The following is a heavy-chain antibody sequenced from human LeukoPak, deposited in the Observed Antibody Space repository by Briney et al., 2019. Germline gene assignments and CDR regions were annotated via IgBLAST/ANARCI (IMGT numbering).Heavy chain of an antibody. V-gene: IGHV3-66*01. Sequence: PGGSLRLSCAASGFTVSVNYMSWVRQAPGQGLEWVSVLYSSGGTNYADSVKGRFTISRDNSENTLDLQMNSLRAEDTAVYYCAAKGNGYSGSYVFAHWGQGTLVTVSS. J-gene: IGHJ4*02. CDR2: LYSSGGT. D-gene: IGHD1-26*01. CDR3: AAKGNGYSGSYVFAH. CDR1: GFTVSVNY.